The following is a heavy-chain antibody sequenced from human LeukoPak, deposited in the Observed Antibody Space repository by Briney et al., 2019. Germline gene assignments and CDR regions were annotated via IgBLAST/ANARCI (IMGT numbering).Heavy chain of an antibody. Sequence: GGSLRLSCAASGFIFSPYAMSWVRQAPGKGLEWVAGIAGGDDRFYADSVKGRFSISRDNSKNTVDLQMNSLRVEDTAVYYCAKALGRGSYSIFDYWGQGTLVTVSS. D-gene: IGHD1-26*01. CDR3: AKALGRGSYSIFDY. CDR2: IAGGDDR. V-gene: IGHV3-23*01. CDR1: GFIFSPYA. J-gene: IGHJ4*02.